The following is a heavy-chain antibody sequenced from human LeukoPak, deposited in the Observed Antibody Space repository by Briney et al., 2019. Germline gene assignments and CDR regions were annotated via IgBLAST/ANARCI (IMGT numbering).Heavy chain of an antibody. CDR2: IISSGSTI. CDR3: ARIDRDFYYMDV. V-gene: IGHV3-48*03. CDR1: GFSFSTRE. Sequence: PGGSLRLSCEASGFSFSTREMNWVRQDPGKGTEWVSYIISSGSTIYYADSVQGRFTTSRDNAKNLLFLQMNSLRPEGTGVYYCARIDRDFYYMDVWGKGTTVTVSS. J-gene: IGHJ6*03. D-gene: IGHD3-22*01.